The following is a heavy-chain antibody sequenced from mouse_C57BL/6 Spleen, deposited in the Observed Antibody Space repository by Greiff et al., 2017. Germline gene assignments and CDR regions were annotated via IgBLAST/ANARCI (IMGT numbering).Heavy chain of an antibody. V-gene: IGHV1-69*01. D-gene: IGHD3-1*01. CDR1: GYTFTSYW. CDR3: ARRLTGLYAKDY. Sequence: QVQLQQPGAELVMPGASVKLSCKASGYTFTSYWMHWVKQRPGQGLEWIGEIDPSDSYTNYNQKFKGKSTLTVDKSSSTAYMQLSSLTSEDSAVYYCARRLTGLYAKDYWGQGTSVTVSS. J-gene: IGHJ4*01. CDR2: IDPSDSYT.